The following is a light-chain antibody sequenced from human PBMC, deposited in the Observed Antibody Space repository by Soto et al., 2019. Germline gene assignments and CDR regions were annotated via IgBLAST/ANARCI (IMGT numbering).Light chain of an antibody. CDR1: SSNIGINT. V-gene: IGLV1-44*01. Sequence: QSVLTQPPSASGTPGQRVSISCSGGSSNIGINTVNWYQQLPGAAPKLLIYRNDQRPSGVPDRFSGSRSGTSASLAIDGLQSEDEADYFCAAWDHSLNGFFVFGTGSKVTVL. J-gene: IGLJ1*01. CDR2: RND. CDR3: AAWDHSLNGFFV.